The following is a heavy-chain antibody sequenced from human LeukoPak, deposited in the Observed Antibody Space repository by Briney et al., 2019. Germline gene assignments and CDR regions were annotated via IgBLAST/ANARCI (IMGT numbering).Heavy chain of an antibody. CDR2: IKQDGSEK. CDR3: ARNRNTGPVYYYFGMDV. Sequence: GGSLRLSRAASGFTFSSYWMSWVRQAPGKGLEWVANIKQDGSEKYYVDSVKGRFTISRDNAKNTLYLQMSSLRAEDTAVYFCARNRNTGPVYYYFGMDVWGHGTTVTVSS. J-gene: IGHJ6*02. V-gene: IGHV3-7*01. D-gene: IGHD2-8*02. CDR1: GFTFSSYW.